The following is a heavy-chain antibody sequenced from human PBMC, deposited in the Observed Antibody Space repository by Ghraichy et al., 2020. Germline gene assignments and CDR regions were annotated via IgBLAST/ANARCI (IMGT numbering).Heavy chain of an antibody. V-gene: IGHV4-39*01. CDR1: GASIDSYSHY. CDR3: ARAAMSAVRFDN. J-gene: IGHJ4*02. Sequence: SETLSLTCTVSGASIDSYSHYWAWLRQPHGGGMEWLGDAHYRGTTYYDPSLDSRVSIVVDTSKGQVSLSLKSVTAADTALYFCARAAMSAVRFDNWGRGTRSTVSS. D-gene: IGHD6-25*01. CDR2: AHYRGTT.